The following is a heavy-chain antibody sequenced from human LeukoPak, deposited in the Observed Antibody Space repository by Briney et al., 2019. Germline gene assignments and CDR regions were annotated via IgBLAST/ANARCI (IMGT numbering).Heavy chain of an antibody. CDR2: IYTSGST. CDR3: ARNGSKTYFDY. D-gene: IGHD2-8*01. Sequence: PSETLSLTCTVSGGSISSYYWSWIRQPPGKGREWIGYIYTSGSTNYNPSLKSRVTISVDTSKNQFSMKLSSVNAADTAVYYCARNGSKTYFDYWGQGTLVTVSS. CDR1: GGSISSYY. J-gene: IGHJ4*02. V-gene: IGHV4-4*09.